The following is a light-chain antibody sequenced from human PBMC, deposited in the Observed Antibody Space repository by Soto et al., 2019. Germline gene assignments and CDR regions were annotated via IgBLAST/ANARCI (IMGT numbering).Light chain of an antibody. CDR1: SSNIGSHY. CDR3: ATWDDSLSVL. CDR2: RNN. V-gene: IGLV1-47*01. J-gene: IGLJ2*01. Sequence: QSVLTQPPSASGTPGQRVTMSCSGSSSNIGSHYVYWYQQLPGTAPKVLLYRNNQRPSGVPDRFSGSKSGTSASLAISGLRSEDEGDYYCATWDDSLSVLFGGGTKLTVL.